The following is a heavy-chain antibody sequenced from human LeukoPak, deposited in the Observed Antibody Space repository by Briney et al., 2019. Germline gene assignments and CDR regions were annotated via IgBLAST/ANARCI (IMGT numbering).Heavy chain of an antibody. J-gene: IGHJ4*02. D-gene: IGHD6-19*01. Sequence: PSETLSLTCAVSGGSISSDIRWSWVRQPPGKGLEWIGEIYHRGTTNYNPSLKSQVTISVDKSKNQFSLKLSSVTAADTAMYYCAAQSGWYQDYWGQGSLVTVSS. CDR3: AAQSGWYQDY. CDR1: GGSISSDIR. CDR2: IYHRGTT. V-gene: IGHV4-4*02.